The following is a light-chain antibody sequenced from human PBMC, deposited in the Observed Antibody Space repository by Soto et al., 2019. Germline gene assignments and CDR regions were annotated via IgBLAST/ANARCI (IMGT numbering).Light chain of an antibody. CDR2: DAS. CDR1: QSVGSY. V-gene: IGKV3-11*01. CDR3: HQRGNWPRTA. J-gene: IGKJ2*01. Sequence: EIVLTQSPATLSLSPGERATLSCRASQSVGSYLAWYQQKPGQAPRLLIYDASNRATDIPTRFSGGGSGTDFTLTISSLEPEDFAVYYCHQRGNWPRTAFGQVTKVEI.